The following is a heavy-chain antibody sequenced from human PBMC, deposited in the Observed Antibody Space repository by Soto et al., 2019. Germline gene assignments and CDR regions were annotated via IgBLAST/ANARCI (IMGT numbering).Heavy chain of an antibody. CDR2: VYPDDSDI. V-gene: IGHV5-51*01. CDR3: AKTLVGGGALDI. Sequence: EVQLVQSGAEVKKPGESLKISCKGSGYSFGNFWIAWVRQMPGKGLEWMGIVYPDDSDIRYSPSFQGQVTISADKSVSTPYLPLSTLRASDTAIYYCAKTLVGGGALDIWGQGTVVTVSS. J-gene: IGHJ3*02. CDR1: GYSFGNFW. D-gene: IGHD1-26*01.